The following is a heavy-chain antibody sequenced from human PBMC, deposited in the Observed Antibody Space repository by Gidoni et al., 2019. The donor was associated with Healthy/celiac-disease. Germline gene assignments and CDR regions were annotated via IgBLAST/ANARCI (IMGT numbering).Heavy chain of an antibody. CDR1: GFTFSSYW. CDR2: IKQDGSEK. V-gene: IGHV3-7*01. CDR3: ARDSGVGWWQRYFDY. J-gene: IGHJ4*02. Sequence: EVQLVESGGGLVQPGGSLRLSCAASGFTFSSYWMSWVRQAPGKGLEWVANIKQDGSEKYYVDSVKGRFTISRDNAKNSLYLQMNSLRAEDTAVYYCARDSGVGWWQRYFDYWGQGTLVTVSS. D-gene: IGHD2-15*01.